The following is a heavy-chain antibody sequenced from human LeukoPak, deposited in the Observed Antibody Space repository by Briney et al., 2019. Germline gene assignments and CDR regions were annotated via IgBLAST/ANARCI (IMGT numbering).Heavy chain of an antibody. V-gene: IGHV3-53*01. CDR3: ARDWGYCSSTSCHVFDY. CDR1: GFTVSSNY. D-gene: IGHD2-2*01. J-gene: IGHJ4*02. CDR2: IYDGGST. Sequence: GGSLRLSCAVSGFTVSSNYKSWVRQAPGRGLEGVSVIYDGGSTDYAESVKGRFTISRDNSKNTLYLQMNSLRAEDTAVYYCARDWGYCSSTSCHVFDYWGQGTLVTVSS.